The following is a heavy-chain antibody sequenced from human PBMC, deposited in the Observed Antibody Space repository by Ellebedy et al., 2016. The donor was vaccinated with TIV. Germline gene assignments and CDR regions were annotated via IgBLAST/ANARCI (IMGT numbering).Heavy chain of an antibody. CDR1: GFTFSSYA. J-gene: IGHJ4*02. CDR2: ISSNGGST. V-gene: IGHV3-64*01. CDR3: ARVQALYYYDSSGYPDY. Sequence: GESLKISCAASGFTFSSYAMHWVRQAPGKGLEYVSAISSNGGSTYYANSVKGRFTISRDNSKNTLYLQMGSLRAEDMAVYYCARVQALYYYDSSGYPDYWGQGTLVTVSS. D-gene: IGHD3-22*01.